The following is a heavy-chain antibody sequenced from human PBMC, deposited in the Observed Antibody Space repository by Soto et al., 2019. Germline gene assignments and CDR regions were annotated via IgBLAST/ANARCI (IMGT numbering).Heavy chain of an antibody. CDR1: GFIFSNFG. J-gene: IGHJ6*02. Sequence: GGSLRLSCAASGFIFSNFGMHWVRQAPGKGLEWVAVIWYDGTNEYYADSVKGRFTISKDNSKNTLYLQMNSLRAEDTAVYYCARDDIPGIAVSTYGMDVWGQGTTVTVSS. D-gene: IGHD6-19*01. CDR3: ARDDIPGIAVSTYGMDV. V-gene: IGHV3-33*01. CDR2: IWYDGTNE.